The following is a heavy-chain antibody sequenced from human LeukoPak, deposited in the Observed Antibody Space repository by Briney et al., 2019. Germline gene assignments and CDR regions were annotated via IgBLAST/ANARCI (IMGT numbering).Heavy chain of an antibody. CDR1: GYTFSGFF. CDR3: AREWAAADVEAFDI. J-gene: IGHJ3*02. CDR2: INPNSGGT. Sequence: ASVKVSCKASGYTFSGFFMHWVRQAPGQGVEWMGWINPNSGGTNYAQKFQGWVTMTRDTSISTAYMELSRLRSDDTAVYYCAREWAAADVEAFDIWGQGTMVTVSS. V-gene: IGHV1-2*04. D-gene: IGHD6-13*01.